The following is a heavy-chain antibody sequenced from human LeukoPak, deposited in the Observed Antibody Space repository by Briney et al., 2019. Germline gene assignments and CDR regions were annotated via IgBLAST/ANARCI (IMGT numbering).Heavy chain of an antibody. V-gene: IGHV3-30-3*01. D-gene: IGHD3-3*01. CDR3: ARARDVLRFFEWLPPGFWFHP. CDR2: ISYDGSNK. J-gene: IGHJ5*02. Sequence: PGGSLRLSCEASGFTFSSYAMHWVRQAPGKGLEWVAVISYDGSNKYYADSVKGRFTISRDNSKNTLYLQMNSLRAEDTAVYYCARARDVLRFFEWLPPGFWFHPWGQGALVTVSS. CDR1: GFTFSSYA.